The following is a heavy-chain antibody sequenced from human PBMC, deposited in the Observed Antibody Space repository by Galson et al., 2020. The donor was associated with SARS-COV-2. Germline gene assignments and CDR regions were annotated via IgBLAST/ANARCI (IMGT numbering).Heavy chain of an antibody. CDR1: GFTFDDYA. V-gene: IGHV3-9*01. CDR2: ISWNSGSI. CDR3: AKDISSSWSGGYMDV. D-gene: IGHD6-13*01. J-gene: IGHJ6*02. Sequence: SLRLSCAASGFTFDDYAMHWVRQAPGKGLEWVSGISWNSGSIGYADSVKGRFTISRDNAKNSLYLQMNSLRAEDTALYYCAKDISSSWSGGYMDVWGQGTTVTVSS.